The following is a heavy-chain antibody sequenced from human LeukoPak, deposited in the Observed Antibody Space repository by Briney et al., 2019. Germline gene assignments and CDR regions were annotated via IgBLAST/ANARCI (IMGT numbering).Heavy chain of an antibody. CDR1: GFTFSSYW. CDR3: ASSTTRSYVEWYFDY. D-gene: IGHD1-26*01. J-gene: IGHJ4*02. V-gene: IGHV3-74*01. CDR2: IDSDGSRI. Sequence: GGSLRLSCAASGFTFSSYWMHWVRQAPGKGLVWVSRIDSDGSRISHGDSVKGRFTISRDNAKNTLYLQMNSLRAEDTAVYYCASSTTRSYVEWYFDYWGQGTLVTVSS.